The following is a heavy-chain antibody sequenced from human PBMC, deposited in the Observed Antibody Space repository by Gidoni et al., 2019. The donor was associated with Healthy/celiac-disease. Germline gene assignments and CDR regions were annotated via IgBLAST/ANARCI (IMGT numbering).Heavy chain of an antibody. D-gene: IGHD6-19*01. CDR2: ISGRGRST. CDR3: AKVRDSSGWYDDVPFDY. CDR1: GFTLCSYA. V-gene: IGHV3-23*01. Sequence: EVQLLESGGGLVQPGGSLRLSCAASGFTLCSYAMSWVRQAPGEGRGWVSVISGRGRSTYYADSEKGQFTISRDNSKNTLYLKMNSLRAEDTAVYYCAKVRDSSGWYDDVPFDYWGQGTLVTVSS. J-gene: IGHJ4*02.